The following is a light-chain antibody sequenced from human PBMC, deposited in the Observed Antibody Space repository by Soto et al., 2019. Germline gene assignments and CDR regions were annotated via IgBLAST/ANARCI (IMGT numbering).Light chain of an antibody. CDR1: QSVRNN. CDR3: QQHGGSPIT. J-gene: IGKJ5*01. CDR2: GAS. Sequence: IVMTQSPATLSVSPGEGATLSCRASQSVRNNLAWYQQKPGQPPRLLVYGASSRATGIPDRFSGSGSGTDFTLTISRLEPEDFAVYYCQQHGGSPITFGQGTRLEIK. V-gene: IGKV3-20*01.